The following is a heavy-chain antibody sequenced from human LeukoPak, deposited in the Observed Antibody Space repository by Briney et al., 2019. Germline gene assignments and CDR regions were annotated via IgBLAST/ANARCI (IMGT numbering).Heavy chain of an antibody. V-gene: IGHV4-30-4*01. CDR2: IYYSGST. J-gene: IGHJ4*02. D-gene: IGHD4-17*01. CDR1: GGSISSGDYY. Sequence: SETLSLTCTVSGGSISSGDYYWSWIRQPPGKGLEWIGYIYYSGSTYYNPSLKSRVTISVDTSKNQFSLKLSSVTAADTAVYYCARVSGADYGDQRGGLDFDYWGQGTLVTVSS. CDR3: ARVSGADYGDQRGGLDFDY.